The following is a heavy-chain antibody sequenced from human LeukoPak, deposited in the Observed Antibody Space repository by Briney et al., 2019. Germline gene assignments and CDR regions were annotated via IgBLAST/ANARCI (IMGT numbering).Heavy chain of an antibody. V-gene: IGHV1-18*01. Sequence: ASVKVSCKASGYTFTSYGFSWVRHAPGQGLEWMGWISAYNGNTNYAQKLQGRVTMTTDTSTSTAYMELRSLRSDDTAVYYCAGAPLAAAGTVWFDPWGQGTLVTVSS. CDR2: ISAYNGNT. D-gene: IGHD6-13*01. J-gene: IGHJ5*02. CDR1: GYTFTSYG. CDR3: AGAPLAAAGTVWFDP.